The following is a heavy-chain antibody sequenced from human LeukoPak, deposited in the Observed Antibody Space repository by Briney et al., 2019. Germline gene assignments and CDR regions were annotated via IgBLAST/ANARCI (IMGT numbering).Heavy chain of an antibody. CDR1: GFSLSTRGMC. CDR3: ARHYQWLDVGENAFDI. Sequence: RRSGPSLVKPTQTLTLTCTFSGFSLSTRGMCVSWIRQPPGKALEWLARIDSDDDKYYSTSLKTRLTISKDTSKNQVVLTMTNMDPVDTATYYCARHYQWLDVGENAFDIWGQGTMVTVSS. J-gene: IGHJ3*02. V-gene: IGHV2-70*11. D-gene: IGHD6-19*01. CDR2: IDSDDDK.